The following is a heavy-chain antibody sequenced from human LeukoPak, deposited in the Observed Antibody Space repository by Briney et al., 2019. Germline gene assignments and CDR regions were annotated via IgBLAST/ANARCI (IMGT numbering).Heavy chain of an antibody. CDR3: ARSSYSSSWDFDY. V-gene: IGHV3-13*04. CDR1: GFTFSSYD. J-gene: IGHJ4*02. Sequence: GGSLRLSCAASGFTFSSYDMHWVRQATGKGLEWVSAICTAGDTYYPGSVKGRFTISRENAKNSLYLQMNSLRAGDTAVYYCARSSYSSSWDFDYWGQGTLVTVSS. CDR2: ICTAGDT. D-gene: IGHD6-13*01.